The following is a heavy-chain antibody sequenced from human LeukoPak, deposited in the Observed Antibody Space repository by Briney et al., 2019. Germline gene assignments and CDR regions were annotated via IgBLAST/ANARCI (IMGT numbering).Heavy chain of an antibody. CDR1: GLTFSNYG. CDR2: ERYDGSDK. Sequence: GGSLRLSCAASGLTFSNYGMHWVRQAPGKGLEWVAFERYDGSDKYYADSVKGRFTISRDNSENTLFLQMNSLRADDTAVYYCAKDRGYSDYWGQGTLVTVSS. V-gene: IGHV3-30*02. J-gene: IGHJ4*02. CDR3: AKDRGYSDY.